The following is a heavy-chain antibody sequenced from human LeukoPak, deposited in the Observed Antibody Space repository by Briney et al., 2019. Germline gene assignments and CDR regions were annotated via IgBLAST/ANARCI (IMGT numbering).Heavy chain of an antibody. CDR2: SHYSGST. V-gene: IGHV4-59*01. J-gene: IGHJ6*02. CDR3: ARAPRGESDVASGFYGVDV. CDR1: GGSISTYY. Sequence: PSETLSLTCTVSGGSISTYYWTWNRQPPGKRLEWIGFSHYSGSTNYNPSLKSRVTMSVDTSTNQFSLKLNSVTAADTAVYYCARAPRGESDVASGFYGVDVSGQGTTVTVSS. D-gene: IGHD3-22*01.